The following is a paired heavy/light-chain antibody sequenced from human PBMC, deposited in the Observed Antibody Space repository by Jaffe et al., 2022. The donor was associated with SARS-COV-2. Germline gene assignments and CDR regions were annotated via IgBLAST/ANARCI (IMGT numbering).Heavy chain of an antibody. Sequence: EVQLLESGGGLVQPGGSLRLSCAASGFTFSSYAMSWVRQAPGKGLEWVSAISGSGGSTYYADSVKGRFTISRDNSKNTLYLQMNSLRAEDTAVYYCAKASSRILAVAGTQYFQHWGQGTLVTVSS. J-gene: IGHJ1*01. V-gene: IGHV3-23*01. CDR1: GFTFSSYA. D-gene: IGHD6-19*01. CDR2: ISGSGGST. CDR3: AKASSRILAVAGTQYFQH.
Light chain of an antibody. CDR3: QQYNSYSLT. V-gene: IGKV1-5*03. CDR1: QSISSW. Sequence: DIQMTQSPSTLSASVGDRVTITCRASQSISSWLAWYQQKPGKAPKLLIYKASSLESGVPSRFSGSGSGTEFTLTISSLQPDDFATYYCQQYNSYSLTFGGGTKVEIK. J-gene: IGKJ4*01. CDR2: KAS.